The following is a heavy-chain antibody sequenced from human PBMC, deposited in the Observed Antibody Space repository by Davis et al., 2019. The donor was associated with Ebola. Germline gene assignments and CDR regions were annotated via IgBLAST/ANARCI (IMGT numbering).Heavy chain of an antibody. D-gene: IGHD3-10*01. Sequence: SETLSLTCTVSGGSISSYYWSWIRQPPGKGLEWIGYIYYSGSTNYNPSLKSRVTISVDKSKNQFSLKLSSVTAADTAVYYCARAMVTMVSFAFDIWGQGTVVTVSS. V-gene: IGHV4-59*12. CDR2: IYYSGST. CDR1: GGSISSYY. CDR3: ARAMVTMVSFAFDI. J-gene: IGHJ3*02.